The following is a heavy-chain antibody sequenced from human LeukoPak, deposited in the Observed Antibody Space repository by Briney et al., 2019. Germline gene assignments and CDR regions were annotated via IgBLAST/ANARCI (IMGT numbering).Heavy chain of an antibody. Sequence: GATVKISCKASGYTFTDYYMHWVQQAPGKGLEWMGRVDPEDGETIYAEKLQGRVTITADTSTDTAYMELSSLRSEDTAVYYCATVGAVAGFDYWGQGTLVTVSS. J-gene: IGHJ4*02. CDR1: GYTFTDYY. CDR2: VDPEDGET. CDR3: ATVGAVAGFDY. V-gene: IGHV1-69-2*01. D-gene: IGHD6-19*01.